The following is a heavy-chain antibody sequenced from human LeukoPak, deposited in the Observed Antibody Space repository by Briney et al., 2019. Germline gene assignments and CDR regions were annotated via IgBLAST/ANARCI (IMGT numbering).Heavy chain of an antibody. CDR1: GGTFSSYT. Sequence: SVKVSCKASGGTFSSYTISWVRQAPGQGLEWMGRIIPILVIANYAQKFQGRVTITADKSTSTAYMEVSSLRSEDTAVYYCARGKTATRGYYYYGMDVWGQGTTVTVSS. CDR3: ARGKTATRGYYYYGMDV. D-gene: IGHD5-24*01. V-gene: IGHV1-69*02. CDR2: IIPILVIA. J-gene: IGHJ6*02.